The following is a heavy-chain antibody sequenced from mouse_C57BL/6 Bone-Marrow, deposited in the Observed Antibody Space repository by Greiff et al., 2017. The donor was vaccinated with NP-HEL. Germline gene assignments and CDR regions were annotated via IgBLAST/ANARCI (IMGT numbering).Heavy chain of an antibody. CDR1: GYTFTSYT. J-gene: IGHJ3*01. D-gene: IGHD4-1*01. Sequence: QVQLKESGADLARPGASVKMSCKASGYTFTSYTMHWVTQRPGQGLEWIGYINPSSGYTKYNQKFKDKATLTADKSSSTAYMQLSSLTSEDSAVYYCARPNWAWFAYWGQGTLVTVSA. CDR2: INPSSGYT. CDR3: ARPNWAWFAY. V-gene: IGHV1-4*01.